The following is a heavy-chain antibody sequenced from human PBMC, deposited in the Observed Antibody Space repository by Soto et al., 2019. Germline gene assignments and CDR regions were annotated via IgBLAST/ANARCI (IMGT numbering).Heavy chain of an antibody. CDR2: ISSSAGTI. CDR1: GFTFSDYY. D-gene: IGHD7-27*01. Sequence: GGSLRLSCAASGFTFSDYYMSWIRQAPGKGLEWVSYISSSAGTIYYADSVKGRFTISRDNAKNSLYLQMNGLRGEDTAVYYCARGSLGNFYYGMDVWGQGTTVTVSS. CDR3: ARGSLGNFYYGMDV. J-gene: IGHJ6*01. V-gene: IGHV3-11*01.